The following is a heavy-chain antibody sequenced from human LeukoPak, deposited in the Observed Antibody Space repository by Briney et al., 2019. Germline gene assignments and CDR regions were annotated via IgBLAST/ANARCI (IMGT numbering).Heavy chain of an antibody. V-gene: IGHV3-53*01. CDR3: ASSNWSGNAFDI. D-gene: IGHD1-20*01. CDR1: GFTVTSNY. CDR2: IYSDGST. J-gene: IGHJ3*02. Sequence: GGSLRLSCAASGFTVTSNYMTWVRQAPGKGLEWVSVIYSDGSTYYADSVKGRFTISRDNSKNTLYLQMNSLRVEDTAVYYCASSNWSGNAFDIWGQGTMVTVSS.